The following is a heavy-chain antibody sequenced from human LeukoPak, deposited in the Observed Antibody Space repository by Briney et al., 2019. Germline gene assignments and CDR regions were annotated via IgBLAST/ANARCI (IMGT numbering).Heavy chain of an antibody. Sequence: SETLSLTCTVSGNSISSYYWSWIRQPAGKGLEWTGRIHTSGSTNYNPSLKSRVTMSVDTSKNQFSLKLSSVTAADTAVYYCARDMYYYDSSGYYPYYNWFDPWGQGTLVTVSS. CDR3: ARDMYYYDSSGYYPYYNWFDP. J-gene: IGHJ5*02. CDR1: GNSISSYY. D-gene: IGHD3-22*01. CDR2: IHTSGST. V-gene: IGHV4-4*07.